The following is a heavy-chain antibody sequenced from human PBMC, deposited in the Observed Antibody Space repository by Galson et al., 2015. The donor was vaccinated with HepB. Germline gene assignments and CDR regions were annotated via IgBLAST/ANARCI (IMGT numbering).Heavy chain of an antibody. Sequence: SLRLSCAASGFTFSSYSMNWVRQAPGKGLEWVSYISSSSSTIYYADSVKGRFTISRDNAKNSLYLQMNSLRAEDTAVYYCARGGGWYLRDAFDIWGQGTMVTVSS. CDR2: ISSSSSTI. J-gene: IGHJ3*02. D-gene: IGHD6-19*01. CDR3: ARGGGWYLRDAFDI. V-gene: IGHV3-48*04. CDR1: GFTFSSYS.